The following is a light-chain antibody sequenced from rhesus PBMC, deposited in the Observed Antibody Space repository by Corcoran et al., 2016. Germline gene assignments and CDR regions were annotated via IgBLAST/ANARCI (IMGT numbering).Light chain of an antibody. J-gene: IGKJ4*01. CDR3: QQYNNSPLT. V-gene: IGKV1-66*01. Sequence: DIQMTQSPSSLSASVGDRVTITCRASQGISNYLSWYQQKPGKAPKPLIYYSSKLETGVPSRFSGSRSGTDYTLTISSLQPEDIATYYCQQYNNSPLTFGVGTNVEIK. CDR1: QGISNY. CDR2: YSS.